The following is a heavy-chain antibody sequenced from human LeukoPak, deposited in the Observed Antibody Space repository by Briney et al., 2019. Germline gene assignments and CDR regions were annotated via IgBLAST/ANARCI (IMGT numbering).Heavy chain of an antibody. CDR1: GYTFTGYY. CDR2: INPNSGGT. CDR3: ARGSRHYYDSSGSSNWFDP. D-gene: IGHD3-22*01. V-gene: IGHV1-2*02. J-gene: IGHJ5*02. Sequence: GASVTVSCKASGYTFTGYYMHWVRQAPGQGLEWMGWINPNSGGTNYAQKFQGRVTMTRDASISTAYMEPSRLRSDDTAVYYCARGSRHYYDSSGSSNWFDPWGQGTLVTVSS.